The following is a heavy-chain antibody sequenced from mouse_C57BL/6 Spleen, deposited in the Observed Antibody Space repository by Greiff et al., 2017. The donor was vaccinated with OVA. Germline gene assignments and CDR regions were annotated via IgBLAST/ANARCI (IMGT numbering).Heavy chain of an antibody. Sequence: QIQLQQPGAELVKPGASVKLSCKASGYTFTSYWMHWVKQRPGQGLEWIGMIHPNSGSTNYYEKFKSKATLTVDKSSSTAYMQLSSLTSEDSAVYYGARRTGTNYDAMDYWGQGTSVTVSS. D-gene: IGHD4-1*01. J-gene: IGHJ4*01. V-gene: IGHV1-64*01. CDR2: IHPNSGST. CDR3: ARRTGTNYDAMDY. CDR1: GYTFTSYW.